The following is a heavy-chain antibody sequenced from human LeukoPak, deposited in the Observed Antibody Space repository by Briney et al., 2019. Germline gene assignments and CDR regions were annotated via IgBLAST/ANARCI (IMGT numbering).Heavy chain of an antibody. CDR2: IYYSGSA. J-gene: IGHJ6*03. D-gene: IGHD5-12*01. Sequence: SETLSLTCTVSGGSISSYYWSWIRQPPGKGLEWIGYIYYSGSANYNPSLKSRVTISVDTSKNQFSLKLSSVTAADTAVYYCARDRRVTSGYDLGYYYYYMDVWGKGTTVTVSS. CDR3: ARDRRVTSGYDLGYYYYYMDV. CDR1: GGSISSYY. V-gene: IGHV4-59*01.